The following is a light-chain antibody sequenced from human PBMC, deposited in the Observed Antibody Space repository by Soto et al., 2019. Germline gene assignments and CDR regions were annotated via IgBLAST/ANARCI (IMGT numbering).Light chain of an antibody. CDR1: QSVSSSY. CDR3: QQYGSSAPIT. Sequence: EIVLTHSPGTLSLSPWEIATLSCRASQSVSSSYLAWYQQKPGQAPRLLIYGASSRATGIPDRVSGSGSGTDFTLTISRLEPEDFALYYCQQYGSSAPITFGQGTRLEI. V-gene: IGKV3-20*01. J-gene: IGKJ5*01. CDR2: GAS.